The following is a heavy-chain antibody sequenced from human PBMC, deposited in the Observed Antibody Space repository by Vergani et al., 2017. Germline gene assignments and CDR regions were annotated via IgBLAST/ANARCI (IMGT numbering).Heavy chain of an antibody. Sequence: EVQLLESGGGLVQPGGSLRLSCAASGFTFSSYAMSWVRQAPGKGLEWVSAISGSGGSTYYADSVKGRFTISRDNAKNSLYLQMNSLRAEDTALYYCAKNSQLLWFRGEPDYWGQGTLVTVSS. V-gene: IGHV3-23*01. J-gene: IGHJ4*02. D-gene: IGHD3-10*01. CDR1: GFTFSSYA. CDR2: ISGSGGST. CDR3: AKNSQLLWFRGEPDY.